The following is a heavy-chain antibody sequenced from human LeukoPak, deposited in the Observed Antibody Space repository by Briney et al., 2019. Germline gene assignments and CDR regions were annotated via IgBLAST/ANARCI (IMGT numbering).Heavy chain of an antibody. CDR2: ISPYNGNT. CDR3: ARDQYDYVWGSYRPYFDY. CDR1: GYTFTSYG. V-gene: IGHV1-18*01. J-gene: IGHJ4*02. D-gene: IGHD3-16*02. Sequence: GASVKVSCKASGYTFTSYGISWVRQAPGQGLEWMGSISPYNGNTNYAQKLQGRVTVTTDTSTSTAYIELRSLRSDDTAVYYCARDQYDYVWGSYRPYFDYWGQGTLVTVSS.